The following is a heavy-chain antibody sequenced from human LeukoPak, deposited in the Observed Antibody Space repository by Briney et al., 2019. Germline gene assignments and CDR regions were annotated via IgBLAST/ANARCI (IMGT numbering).Heavy chain of an antibody. Sequence: ASVKVSCKASGFTFSSHYIHWARQAPGQGLEWMGYINPHSGGTSSPQKFQGRVTMTTDTSISAVYMELSSLTSDDTAMYYCVREGNELLSKNFDYWGQGSLVTVSS. V-gene: IGHV1-2*02. CDR2: INPHSGGT. CDR3: VREGNELLSKNFDY. D-gene: IGHD2-21*02. CDR1: GFTFSSHY. J-gene: IGHJ4*02.